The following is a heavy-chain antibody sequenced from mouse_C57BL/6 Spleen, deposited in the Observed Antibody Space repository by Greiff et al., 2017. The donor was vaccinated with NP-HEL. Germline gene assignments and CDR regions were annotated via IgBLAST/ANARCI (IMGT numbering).Heavy chain of an antibody. CDR1: GYTFTSYW. V-gene: IGHV1-59*01. CDR3: ARGDYQGAY. J-gene: IGHJ3*01. CDR2: IDPSDSYT. D-gene: IGHD2-4*01. Sequence: QVQLQQPGAELVRPGTSVKLSCKASGYTFTSYWMHWVKQRPGQGLEWIGVIDPSDSYTNYNQKFKGKATLTVDTSSSTAYMQLSSLTSEDSAVYYCARGDYQGAYWGQGTLVTVSA.